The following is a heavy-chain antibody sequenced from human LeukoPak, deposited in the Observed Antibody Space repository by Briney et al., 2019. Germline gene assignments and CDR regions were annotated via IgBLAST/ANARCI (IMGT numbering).Heavy chain of an antibody. CDR2: ISGSGGST. CDR1: GFTFSSYA. V-gene: IGHV3-23*01. CDR3: AKAHSSSWYSGVFDY. J-gene: IGHJ4*02. Sequence: GGSLRLSCAASGFTFSSYAMSWVRPTLGKGLEWVSAISGSGGSTYYADSVKGRFTISRDNSKNTLYLQMNSLRAEDTAVYYCAKAHSSSWYSGVFDYWGQGTLVTVSS. D-gene: IGHD6-13*01.